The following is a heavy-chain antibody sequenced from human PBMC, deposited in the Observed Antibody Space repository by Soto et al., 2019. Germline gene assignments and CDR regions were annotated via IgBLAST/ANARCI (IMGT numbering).Heavy chain of an antibody. V-gene: IGHV1-8*01. Sequence: ASVKVSCKASGYTFTSYDINWVRQATGQGLEWMGWMNPNSGNTGYAQKFQGRVTMTRNTSISTAYMELSSLRSEDTAVYYCAIDPYYDFWSGYYTDAFDIRGQGTMVTVSS. CDR2: MNPNSGNT. D-gene: IGHD3-3*01. J-gene: IGHJ3*02. CDR3: AIDPYYDFWSGYYTDAFDI. CDR1: GYTFTSYD.